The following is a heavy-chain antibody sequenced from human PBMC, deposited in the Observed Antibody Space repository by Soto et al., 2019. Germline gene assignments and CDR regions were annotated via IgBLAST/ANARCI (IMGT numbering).Heavy chain of an antibody. D-gene: IGHD3-22*01. V-gene: IGHV1-46*01. CDR2: INPSGGST. J-gene: IGHJ5*02. CDR1: GYTFTSYY. Sequence: ASVKVSCKXSGYTFTSYYMHWVRQAPGQGLEWMGIINPSGGSTSYAQKFQGRVTMTRDTSTSTVYMELSSLRSEDTAVYYCARDQLPYYYDSSGYYPWGQGTLVTVSS. CDR3: ARDQLPYYYDSSGYYP.